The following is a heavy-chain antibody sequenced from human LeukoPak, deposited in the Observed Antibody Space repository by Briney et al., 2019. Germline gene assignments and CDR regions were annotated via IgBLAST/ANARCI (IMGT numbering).Heavy chain of an antibody. CDR1: GGSISGYS. CDR3: ARVYYSSSYDYWYFDL. CDR2: IYYSGDT. V-gene: IGHV4-59*12. J-gene: IGHJ2*01. D-gene: IGHD6-13*01. Sequence: SETLSLTCTVSGGSISGYSWSWIRQSPGGELEWIGYIYYSGDTAYNPSLRSRVTISVDTSKNQFSLKLSSVTAADTAVYYCARVYYSSSYDYWYFDLWGRGTLVTVSS.